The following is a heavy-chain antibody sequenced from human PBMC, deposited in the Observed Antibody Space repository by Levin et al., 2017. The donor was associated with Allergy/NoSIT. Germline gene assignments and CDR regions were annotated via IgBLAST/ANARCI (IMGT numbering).Heavy chain of an antibody. CDR3: ASTTRRGVGRPLDY. CDR2: INTNTGNP. J-gene: IGHJ4*02. D-gene: IGHD3-10*01. CDR1: GYTFTSYA. V-gene: IGHV7-4-1*02. Sequence: PLASVKVSCKASGYTFTSYAMNWVRQAPGQGLEWMGWINTNTGNPTYAQGFTGRFVFSLDTSVSTAYLQISSLKAEDTAVYYCASTTRRGVGRPLDYWGQGTLVTVSS.